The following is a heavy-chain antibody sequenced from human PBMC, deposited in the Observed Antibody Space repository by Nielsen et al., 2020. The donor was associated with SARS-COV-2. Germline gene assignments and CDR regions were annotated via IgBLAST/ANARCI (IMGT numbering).Heavy chain of an antibody. V-gene: IGHV3-30*19. D-gene: IGHD2/OR15-2a*01. CDR3: SRDVHSFHGGDY. CDR2: ISFDEKNK. CDR1: GFTFSSYG. Sequence: GESLKISCAASGFTFSSYGMHWVRQAPGKGLQWVAAISFDEKNKYHADSVKGRFTISRDNSKNTLYLQMNSLRAEDTAVYYCSRDVHSFHGGDYWGQGILVTVSS. J-gene: IGHJ4*02.